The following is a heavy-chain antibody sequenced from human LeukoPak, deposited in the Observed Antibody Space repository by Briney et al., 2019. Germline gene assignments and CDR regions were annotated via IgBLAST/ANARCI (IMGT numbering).Heavy chain of an antibody. D-gene: IGHD6-19*01. V-gene: IGHV4-34*01. Sequence: SETLSLTCAVYGGSFSGYYWSWIRQPPGKGLEWIGEINHSGSTNYNLSLKSRVTISVDTSKNQFSLKLSSVTAADTAVYYCARGRRLGQRGGYFDYWGQGTLVTVSS. J-gene: IGHJ4*02. CDR3: ARGRRLGQRGGYFDY. CDR1: GGSFSGYY. CDR2: INHSGST.